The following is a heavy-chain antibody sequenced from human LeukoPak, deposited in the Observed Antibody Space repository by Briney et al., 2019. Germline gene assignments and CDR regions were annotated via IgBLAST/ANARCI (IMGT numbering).Heavy chain of an antibody. V-gene: IGHV3-23*01. Sequence: GGSLRLSCAASGFTFSSYAMSWVRQAPGKGLEWVSAISGSGGSTYYADSVKGRFTISRDNSKNTLYLQMNSLRAEDTAVYYCAKETKYCSGGSCYRPSWFDPWGQGTLVTVSS. CDR3: AKETKYCSGGSCYRPSWFDP. CDR1: GFTFSSYA. CDR2: ISGSGGST. D-gene: IGHD2-15*01. J-gene: IGHJ5*02.